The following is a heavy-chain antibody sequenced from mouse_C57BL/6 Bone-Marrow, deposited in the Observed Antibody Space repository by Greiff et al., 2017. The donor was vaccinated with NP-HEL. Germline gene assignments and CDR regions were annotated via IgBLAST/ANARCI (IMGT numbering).Heavy chain of an antibody. D-gene: IGHD1-2*01. J-gene: IGHJ3*01. CDR1: GFTFSSYA. CDR3: TRVNYGLFAY. CDR2: ISSGGDYI. Sequence: EVKLVESGEGLVKPGGSLKLSCAASGFTFSSYAMSWVRQTPEKRLEWVAYISSGGDYIYYADTVKGRFTISRDNARNTLYLQMSSLKSEDTAMYYCTRVNYGLFAYWGQVTLVTVSA. V-gene: IGHV5-9-1*02.